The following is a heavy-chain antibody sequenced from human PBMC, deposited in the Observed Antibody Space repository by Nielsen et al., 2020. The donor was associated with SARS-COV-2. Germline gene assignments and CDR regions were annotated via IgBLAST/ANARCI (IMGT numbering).Heavy chain of an antibody. CDR2: IKQDGSEK. J-gene: IGHJ3*01. CDR1: GVTLSHSI. CDR3: ARDWSRAFDV. V-gene: IGHV3-7*01. Sequence: GESLKISCAVSGVTLSHSIIHWVRQAPGKGLEWVADIKQDGSEKVYVDSVKGRFTISRDNAKNTLYLQMNSLRVEDTAVYYCARDWSRAFDVWGQGTMVTVSS.